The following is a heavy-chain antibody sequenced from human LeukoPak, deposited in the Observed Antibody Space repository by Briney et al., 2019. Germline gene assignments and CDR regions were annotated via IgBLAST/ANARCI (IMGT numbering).Heavy chain of an antibody. CDR1: GFTFSSYA. CDR3: ARDSLHNYGGTGYGYYFDY. J-gene: IGHJ4*02. D-gene: IGHD4/OR15-4a*01. V-gene: IGHV3-48*04. CDR2: ISSSGSLV. Sequence: GGSLRLSCAASGFTFSSYAMHWVRQAPGKEPEWISYISSSGSLVYYADSVKGRFTVSRDNAQKSLFLQMNGLRVEDTAMYYCARDSLHNYGGTGYGYYFDYWGQGTPVTVSS.